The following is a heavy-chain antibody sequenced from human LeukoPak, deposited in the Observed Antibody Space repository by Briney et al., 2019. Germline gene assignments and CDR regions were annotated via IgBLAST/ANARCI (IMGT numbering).Heavy chain of an antibody. Sequence: SETLSLTCTVSGGSISSSSYYWGWIRQPPGKGLEWIGSIYYSGSTYYNPSLKSRVTISVDTSKNQFSLKLSSVTAADTAVYYCASLGTGYSSSPGEFDPWGQGTLVTVSS. CDR2: IYYSGST. CDR1: GGSISSSSYY. D-gene: IGHD6-13*01. J-gene: IGHJ5*02. CDR3: ASLGTGYSSSPGEFDP. V-gene: IGHV4-39*07.